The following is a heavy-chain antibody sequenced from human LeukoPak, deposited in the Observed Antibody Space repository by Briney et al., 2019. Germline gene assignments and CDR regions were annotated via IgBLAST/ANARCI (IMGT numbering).Heavy chain of an antibody. CDR1: GYSISSGYF. J-gene: IGHJ5*02. V-gene: IGHV4-38-2*02. D-gene: IGHD6-13*01. CDR2: ISYSGST. CDR3: AGYSSSWFRWFDP. Sequence: PSETLSLTCTVSGYSISSGYFWGWIRQPPGKGLEWIGSISYSGSTYYNPSLKSRITISVDTSKNQFSLKLSSVTAADTAVYYCAGYSSSWFRWFDPWGQGTLVTVSS.